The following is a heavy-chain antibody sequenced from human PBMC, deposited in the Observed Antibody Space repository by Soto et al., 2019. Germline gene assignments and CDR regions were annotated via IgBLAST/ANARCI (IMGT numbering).Heavy chain of an antibody. CDR1: GFTFSNAW. J-gene: IGHJ4*02. D-gene: IGHD2-15*01. V-gene: IGHV3-15*01. Sequence: EVQLVESGGGLVKPGGSLRLSCAASGFTFSNAWMSWVRQAPGKGLEWVGRIKSKTDGGTTDYAAPVKGRFTISRDDSKNTLYLQMNSLKTEDTAVYYCTTDPAFYCSGGSCYSFWGQGTLVTVSS. CDR3: TTDPAFYCSGGSCYSF. CDR2: IKSKTDGGTT.